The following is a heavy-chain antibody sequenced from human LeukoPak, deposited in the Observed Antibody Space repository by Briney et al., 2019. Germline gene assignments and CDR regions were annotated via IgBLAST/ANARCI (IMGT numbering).Heavy chain of an antibody. D-gene: IGHD6-19*01. Sequence: SETLFLTCTVSGGSISSYYWSWIRQPPGEGLEWIGYIYYSGSTNYNPSLKSRVTISVDTSKNQFSLKLSSVTAADTAVYYCARHEWGYSSGWYSIDYWGQGTLVTVSS. CDR2: IYYSGST. V-gene: IGHV4-59*08. CDR3: ARHEWGYSSGWYSIDY. J-gene: IGHJ4*02. CDR1: GGSISSYY.